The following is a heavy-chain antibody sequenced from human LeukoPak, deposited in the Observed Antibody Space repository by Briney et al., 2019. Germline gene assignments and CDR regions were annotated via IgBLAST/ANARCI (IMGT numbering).Heavy chain of an antibody. J-gene: IGHJ4*02. CDR2: ISPYSGNT. D-gene: IGHD6-13*01. CDR1: GYTFHNYG. Sequence: GASVKVFCKASGYTFHNYGISWVRQAPGQGLEWMGWISPYSGNTDYTERLQGRVTMTTDTSTTTAFMELRSLRSDDTAVYYCARTSGVSAAGSPYYFDYWGQGTLVTVSS. CDR3: ARTSGVSAAGSPYYFDY. V-gene: IGHV1-18*01.